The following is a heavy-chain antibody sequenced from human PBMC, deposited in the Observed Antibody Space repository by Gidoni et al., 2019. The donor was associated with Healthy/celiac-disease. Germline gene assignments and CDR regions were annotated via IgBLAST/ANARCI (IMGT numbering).Heavy chain of an antibody. CDR3: ARGLAAAGNTKYFDY. CDR1: GGSFSGYY. J-gene: IGHJ4*02. CDR2: INHSGST. D-gene: IGHD6-13*01. Sequence: QVQLQQWGAGLLKPSETLSLTCAVYGGSFSGYYWSWIRQPPGKGLEWIGEINHSGSTNYNPSLKSRVTISVDTSKNQFSLKLSSVTAADTAVYYCARGLAAAGNTKYFDYWGQGTLVTVSS. V-gene: IGHV4-34*01.